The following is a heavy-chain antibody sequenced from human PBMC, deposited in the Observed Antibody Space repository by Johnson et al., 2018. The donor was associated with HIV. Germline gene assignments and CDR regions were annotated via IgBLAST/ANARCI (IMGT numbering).Heavy chain of an antibody. CDR2: ISYDGNNK. D-gene: IGHD6-19*01. CDR3: ARVRRSGWFDNDAFDI. Sequence: QVQLVESGGGVVQPGGSLRLSCAASGFTFSSYGMHWVRQAPGKGLEWVAFISYDGNNKYYTDSVKGRFTISRDNSKNTLFLLMSSLRADDTAGYYCARVRRSGWFDNDAFDIWGQGTMVTVSS. J-gene: IGHJ3*02. V-gene: IGHV3-30*19. CDR1: GFTFSSYG.